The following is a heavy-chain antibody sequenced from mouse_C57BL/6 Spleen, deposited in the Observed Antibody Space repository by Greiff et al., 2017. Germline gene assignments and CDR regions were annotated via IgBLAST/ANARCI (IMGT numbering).Heavy chain of an antibody. CDR1: GYTFTSYW. CDR2: IDPSDSYT. CDR3: ARSGYYSNYVDYFDY. J-gene: IGHJ2*01. Sequence: VQLQQPGAELVMPGASVKLSCKASGYTFTSYWMHWVKQRPGQGLEWIGEIDPSDSYTNYNQKFKGKSTLTVDKSSSTAYMQLSSLTSEDSAVYYCARSGYYSNYVDYFDYWGQGTTLTVSS. D-gene: IGHD2-5*01. V-gene: IGHV1-69*01.